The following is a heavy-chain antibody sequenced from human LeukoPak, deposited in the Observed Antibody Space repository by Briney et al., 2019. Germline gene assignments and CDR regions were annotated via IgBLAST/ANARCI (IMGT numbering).Heavy chain of an antibody. Sequence: SVKVSCKASGGTFSSYAISWVRPAPGQGLEWMGGIIPIFGTANYAQKFQGRVTITTDESTSTAYMELSSLRSEDTAVYYCARGFGAMPYFDYWGQGTLVTVSS. V-gene: IGHV1-69*05. CDR3: ARGFGAMPYFDY. CDR1: GGTFSSYA. CDR2: IIPIFGTA. D-gene: IGHD2-2*01. J-gene: IGHJ4*02.